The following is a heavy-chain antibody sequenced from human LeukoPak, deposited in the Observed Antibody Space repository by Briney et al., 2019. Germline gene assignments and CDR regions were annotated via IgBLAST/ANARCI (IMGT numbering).Heavy chain of an antibody. CDR1: GFTFSDYY. CDR2: ISGSGGST. J-gene: IGHJ6*02. V-gene: IGHV3-66*01. CDR3: ARSPGMDV. Sequence: GGSLRLSCAASGFTFSDYYMSWIRQAPGKGLEWVSAISGSGGSTYYADSVKGRFTISRDSSKNTLYLQMNSLRAEDTAVYYCARSPGMDVWGQGTTVTVSS.